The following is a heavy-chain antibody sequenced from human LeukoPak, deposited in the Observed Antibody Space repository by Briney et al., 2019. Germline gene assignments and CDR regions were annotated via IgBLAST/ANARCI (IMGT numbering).Heavy chain of an antibody. CDR1: GGSISSFY. CDR3: AASGYSTRWYYYDF. V-gene: IGHV4-59*05. J-gene: IGHJ4*02. Sequence: SETLSLTCTVSGGSISSFYWSWNRQPPGKGLEWIGSIYYSGSSYYTPSLKSRLTISVDTSKDQFSLKLTSVTAADTAVYYCAASGYSTRWYYYDFWGQGTLVTVSS. CDR2: IYYSGSS. D-gene: IGHD2-8*01.